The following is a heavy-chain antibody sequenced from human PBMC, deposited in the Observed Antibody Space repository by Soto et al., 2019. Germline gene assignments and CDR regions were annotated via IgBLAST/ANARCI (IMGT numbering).Heavy chain of an antibody. CDR2: ISSSSSTI. CDR3: PSSNWTYGQNWFDP. D-gene: IGHD1-7*01. Sequence: EVQLVESGGGLVQPGGSLRLSCAASGFTFSSYSMNWVRQAPGKGLEWVSYISSSSSTIYYADSVKGRFTISRDNAKNSLYLQMNSLRAEDTAVYYCPSSNWTYGQNWFDPGAREPWSPSPQ. J-gene: IGHJ5*02. V-gene: IGHV3-48*01. CDR1: GFTFSSYS.